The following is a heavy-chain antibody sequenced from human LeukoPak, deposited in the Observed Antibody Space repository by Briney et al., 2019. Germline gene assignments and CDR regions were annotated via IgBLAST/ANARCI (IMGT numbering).Heavy chain of an antibody. D-gene: IGHD3-22*01. Sequence: SQTLSLTCAVSGGSISSGGYYWSWIRQPPGKGLEWIGEINHSGSTNYNPSLKSRVTISVDTSKNQFSLKLSSVTAADTAVYYCARVGYSSGYLFDYWGQGTLVTVSS. V-gene: IGHV4-30-2*01. CDR3: ARVGYSSGYLFDY. CDR1: GGSISSGGYY. CDR2: INHSGST. J-gene: IGHJ4*02.